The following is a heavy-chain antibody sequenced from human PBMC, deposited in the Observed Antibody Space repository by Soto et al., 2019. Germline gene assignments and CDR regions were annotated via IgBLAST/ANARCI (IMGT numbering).Heavy chain of an antibody. CDR2: IYPGDSDT. CDR1: GYSFTSYW. Sequence: GESLKISCKGSGYSFTSYWIGWVRQMPGKGLEWMGIIYPGDSDTRYSPSFQGQVTISADKSISTAYLQWSSLKASDTAMYYCARHRYYDFWSGSEFDYWGQGTLVTVSS. CDR3: ARHRYYDFWSGSEFDY. D-gene: IGHD3-3*01. J-gene: IGHJ4*02. V-gene: IGHV5-51*01.